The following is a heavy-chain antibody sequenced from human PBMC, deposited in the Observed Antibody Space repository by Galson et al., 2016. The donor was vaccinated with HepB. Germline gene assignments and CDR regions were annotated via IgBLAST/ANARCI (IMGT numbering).Heavy chain of an antibody. CDR2: IYYSGTT. Sequence: ETLSLTCTVSGGSISSSDYYWGWIRQPPGKGLEWIGSIYYSGTTYYNLSLKSRVTISVDTSKNQFSLKLSSVTAADTAVYYRARLRYSTGPIDYWGQGTLVIVSS. D-gene: IGHD6-19*01. J-gene: IGHJ4*02. V-gene: IGHV4-39*01. CDR3: ARLRYSTGPIDY. CDR1: GGSISSSDYY.